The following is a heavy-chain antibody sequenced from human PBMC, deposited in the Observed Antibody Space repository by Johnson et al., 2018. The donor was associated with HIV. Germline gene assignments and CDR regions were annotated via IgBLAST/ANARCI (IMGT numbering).Heavy chain of an antibody. CDR2: LFSGGST. CDR1: GFTVSSYY. D-gene: IGHD6-13*01. J-gene: IGHJ3*02. V-gene: IGHV3-66*02. Sequence: VQLVESGGGLVQPGGSLRLSCAASGFTVSSYYMTWVRQAPGKGLEWVSVLFSGGSTYYADSVKGRFTISRDNSKNTLYLQMNSLRAEDTAVYYCARDQYSSSWYDAFDIWGQGTMVTVSS. CDR3: ARDQYSSSWYDAFDI.